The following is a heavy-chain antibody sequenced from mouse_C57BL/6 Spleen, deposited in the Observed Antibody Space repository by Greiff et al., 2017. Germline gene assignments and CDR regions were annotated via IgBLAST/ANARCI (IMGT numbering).Heavy chain of an antibody. CDR3: ARRYDYDRAGWYFDV. D-gene: IGHD2-4*01. J-gene: IGHJ1*03. CDR1: GFNIKNTY. V-gene: IGHV14-3*01. Sequence: EVQLQQSVAELVRPGASVKLSCTASGFNIKNTYMHWVKQRPEQGLEWIGRIDPANGNTKYAPKFQGKATITADTSSNTAYLQLNSLTSEDSAVYYGARRYDYDRAGWYFDVWGTGTTGTVSS. CDR2: IDPANGNT.